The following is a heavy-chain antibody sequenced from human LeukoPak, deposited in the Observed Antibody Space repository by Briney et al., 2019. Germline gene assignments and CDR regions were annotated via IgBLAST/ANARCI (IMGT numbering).Heavy chain of an antibody. D-gene: IGHD6-13*01. V-gene: IGHV4-34*01. CDR1: GGSFSGYY. Sequence: KPSETLSLTCAVYGGSFSGYYWSWIRQPPGKGLEWIGEINHSGSTNYNPSLKSRVTISVDTSKNQFSLKLSSVTAADTAVYYCARGLFWYRRNIPFDYWGQGTLVTVSS. J-gene: IGHJ4*02. CDR2: INHSGST. CDR3: ARGLFWYRRNIPFDY.